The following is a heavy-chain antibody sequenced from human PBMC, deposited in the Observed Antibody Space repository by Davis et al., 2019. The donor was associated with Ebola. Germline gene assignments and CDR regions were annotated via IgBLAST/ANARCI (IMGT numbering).Heavy chain of an antibody. CDR2: IYTTGST. CDR3: AREKDYYYHGLDV. D-gene: IGHD2-15*01. J-gene: IGHJ6*02. V-gene: IGHV4-4*07. CDR1: GGSISTYY. Sequence: PSETLSLTCTISGGSISTYYWSWIRQPAGKGLEWIGRIYTTGSTNYNPSLKSRVTMSVDTSKNQFSLKLSSVTAADTAVYYCAREKDYYYHGLDVWGQGTTVTVSS.